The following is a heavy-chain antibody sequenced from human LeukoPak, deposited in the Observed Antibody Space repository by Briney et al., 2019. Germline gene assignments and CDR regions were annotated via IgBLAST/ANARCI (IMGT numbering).Heavy chain of an antibody. CDR1: GFSFSSYW. D-gene: IGHD3-10*01. V-gene: IGHV3-74*01. CDR3: AKVYHYGSGSYLTHLDY. CDR2: VNSDGKTT. Sequence: GGSLRLSCAASGFSFSSYWMHWVRQAPGKGLVWVSRVNSDGKTTTYADTVKGRFTISRDNSKNTLHLQMNSLRPEDTAVYYCAKVYHYGSGSYLTHLDYWGQGSLVTVSS. J-gene: IGHJ4*02.